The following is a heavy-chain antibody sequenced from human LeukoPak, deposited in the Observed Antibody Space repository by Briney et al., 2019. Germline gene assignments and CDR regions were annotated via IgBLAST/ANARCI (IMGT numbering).Heavy chain of an antibody. CDR2: ISSSSSYI. D-gene: IGHD3-10*01. J-gene: IGHJ1*01. CDR1: GFTFSSYS. CDR3: ARTYYYGSGSYYNANFFY. V-gene: IGHV3-21*01. Sequence: GGSLRLSCAASGFTFSSYSMNWVRQAPGKGLEWVSSISSSSSYIYYADSVKGRFTISRDNAKNSLYLQMNSLRAEDTAVYYCARTYYYGSGSYYNANFFYWGQGTLVTVSS.